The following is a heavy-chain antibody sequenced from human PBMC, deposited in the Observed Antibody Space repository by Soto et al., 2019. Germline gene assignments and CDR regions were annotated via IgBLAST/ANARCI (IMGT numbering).Heavy chain of an antibody. CDR3: AKDSSTFGGVEYYSMDV. D-gene: IGHD6-13*01. Sequence: GGSLRLSCAASGFTFSSYGMHWVRQAPGKGLEWVAVISYDGSNKYYADSVKGRFTISRDNSKNTLYLQMNSLRAEDTAVYYCAKDSSTFGGVEYYSMDVWGQGTTVTVSS. CDR1: GFTFSSYG. V-gene: IGHV3-30*18. J-gene: IGHJ6*02. CDR2: ISYDGSNK.